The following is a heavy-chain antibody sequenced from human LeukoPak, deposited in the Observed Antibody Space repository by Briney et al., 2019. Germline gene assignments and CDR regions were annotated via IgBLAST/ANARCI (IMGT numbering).Heavy chain of an antibody. CDR2: INRDGSST. D-gene: IGHD5-18*01. CDR1: GIIFSNYW. V-gene: IGHV3-74*01. J-gene: IGHJ4*02. CDR3: ARGGGYSYGSF. Sequence: GGSLRLSCAASGIIFSNYWMHWVRQAPGKGLVWVSRINRDGSSTSYADSVKGRFTISRDNAKNTLYLQMNSLRAEDTAVYYCARGGGYSYGSFWGQGTLVTVSS.